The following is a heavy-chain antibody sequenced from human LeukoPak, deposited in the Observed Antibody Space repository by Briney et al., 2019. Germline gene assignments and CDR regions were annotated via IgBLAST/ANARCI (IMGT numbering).Heavy chain of an antibody. J-gene: IGHJ4*02. V-gene: IGHV3-21*01. D-gene: IGHD3-10*01. CDR2: ISSSSSYI. CDR3: ARDREGLLWF. CDR1: GFTFSSYS. Sequence: WGSLRLSCAASGFTFSSYSMNWVRQAPGKGLEWVSSISSSSSYIYYADSVKGRFTISRDNAKNSLYLQMNSLRAEDTAVYYCARDREGLLWFGGQGTLVTVSS.